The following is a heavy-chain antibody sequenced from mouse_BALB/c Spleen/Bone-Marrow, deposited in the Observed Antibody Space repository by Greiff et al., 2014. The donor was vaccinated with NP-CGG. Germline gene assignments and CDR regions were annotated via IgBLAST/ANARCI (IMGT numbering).Heavy chain of an antibody. D-gene: IGHD2-4*01. CDR2: IDTSDSYT. CDR3: ARGGDDFSLDY. V-gene: IGHV1-69*01. CDR1: GYASTDRW. J-gene: IGHJ4*01. Sequence: QVQLQQSGTELVMPGASVKMSCKASGYASTDRWIHWVKQRPGQGLEWIGAIDTSDSYTNYNQKFKGEATLTVDESSSTAYIHLSSLTSEDSAVYYCARGGDDFSLDYWGQRTSVTVSS.